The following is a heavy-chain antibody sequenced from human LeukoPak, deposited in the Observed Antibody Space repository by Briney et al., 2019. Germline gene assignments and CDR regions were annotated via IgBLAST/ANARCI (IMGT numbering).Heavy chain of an antibody. J-gene: IGHJ4*02. CDR1: GFTFSSYA. D-gene: IGHD3-3*01. CDR3: AKAATFWSGYSYYFDY. CDR2: ISGSGGST. Sequence: GGSLRLSCAASGFTFSSYAMSWVRQAPGKGLEWVSAISGSGGSTYYADSVKGRFTISRDNSKNTLYLQMNSLRAEDTAVYYCAKAATFWSGYSYYFDYWGQGTPVTVSS. V-gene: IGHV3-23*01.